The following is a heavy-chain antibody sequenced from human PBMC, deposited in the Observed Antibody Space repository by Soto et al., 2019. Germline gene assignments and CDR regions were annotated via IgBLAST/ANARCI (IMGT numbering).Heavy chain of an antibody. Sequence: QVQLQESGPGLVKPSGTVSLTCDVSGVSISSGNWWSWVRQPPGKGLEWIGEIFRDGMTTYYPSLRGRATISVDTSKNRCSLRFTSANAADTAIYYCVRLVYDRRLNYLYFDYWGRGALVTVSS. CDR1: GVSISSGNW. CDR2: IFRDGMT. CDR3: VRLVYDRRLNYLYFDY. V-gene: IGHV4-4*02. D-gene: IGHD3-22*01. J-gene: IGHJ4*02.